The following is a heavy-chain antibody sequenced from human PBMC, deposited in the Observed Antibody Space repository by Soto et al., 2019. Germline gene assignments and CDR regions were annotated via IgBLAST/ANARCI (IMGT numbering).Heavy chain of an antibody. CDR1: GYSFTSYW. V-gene: IGHV5-10-1*01. CDR2: IDPSDSYT. J-gene: IGHJ6*02. Sequence: GESLKISCKCSGYSFTSYWISWVRQMPGKGLEWMGRIDPSDSYTNYSPSFQGHVTISADKSISTAYLQWSSLKASDTAMYYCARSKTARVPSYGMDVWGQGTTDPVSS. D-gene: IGHD5-18*01. CDR3: ARSKTARVPSYGMDV.